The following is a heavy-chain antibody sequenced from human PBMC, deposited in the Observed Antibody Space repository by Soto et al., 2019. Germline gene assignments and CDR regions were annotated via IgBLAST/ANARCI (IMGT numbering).Heavy chain of an antibody. D-gene: IGHD3-10*01. V-gene: IGHV3-23*01. Sequence: GGSLRLSCAASGFTFSSYAMSWVRQAPGKGLEWVSAISGSGGSTYYADSVKGRFTISRDNSKNTLYLQMNSLRAEDTAVYYCAKDLLWFGEYKNYFDYWGQGTLVTAPQ. CDR2: ISGSGGST. CDR3: AKDLLWFGEYKNYFDY. J-gene: IGHJ4*02. CDR1: GFTFSSYA.